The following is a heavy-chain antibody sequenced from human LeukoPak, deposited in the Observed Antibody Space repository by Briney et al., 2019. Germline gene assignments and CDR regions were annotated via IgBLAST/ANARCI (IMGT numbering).Heavy chain of an antibody. CDR3: ARDGASGWYSDY. CDR2: MNEDGSKI. CDR1: GFTFDDYA. D-gene: IGHD6-19*01. J-gene: IGHJ4*02. V-gene: IGHV3-7*01. Sequence: GRSLRLSCAASGFTFDDYAMHWVRQAPGKGLEWVATMNEDGSKIYYVHSVKGRFTISRDNAKDSLYLQMNSLRPEDAAVYYCARDGASGWYSDYWGQGTLVTVSS.